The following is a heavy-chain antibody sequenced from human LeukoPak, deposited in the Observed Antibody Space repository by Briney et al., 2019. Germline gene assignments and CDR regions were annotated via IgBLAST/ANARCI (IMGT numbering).Heavy chain of an antibody. CDR3: PQDYFPEALVT. CDR2: IKRKTDGCTT. D-gene: IGHD2/OR15-2a*01. V-gene: IGHV3-15*01. J-gene: IGHJ3*02. CDR1: GFTFSKAW. Sequence: GSLRLACAASGFTFSKAWMNWVRQAPGKGLEWVGRIKRKTDGCTTDYAAPVKGRFTIPRHDSKNTLYLQINPLTTEDTALSSCPQDYFPEALVTSGHATMVTVSS.